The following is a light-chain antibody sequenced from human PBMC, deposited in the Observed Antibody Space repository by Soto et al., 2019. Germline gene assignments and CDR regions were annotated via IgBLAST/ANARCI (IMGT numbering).Light chain of an antibody. Sequence: DIEMTQSTSSLSACVGDRVTSTCQASQDISNYLNWYQQKPGKAPKLLIYDASNLETGVPSRFSGSGSGTDFTFTISSLQPEDIATYYCQQYDNLPLTFGGRTKVDI. V-gene: IGKV1-33*01. J-gene: IGKJ4*01. CDR1: QDISNY. CDR3: QQYDNLPLT. CDR2: DAS.